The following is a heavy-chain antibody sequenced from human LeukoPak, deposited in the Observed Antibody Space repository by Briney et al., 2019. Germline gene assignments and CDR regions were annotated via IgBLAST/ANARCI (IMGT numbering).Heavy chain of an antibody. V-gene: IGHV3-23*01. CDR3: AKNAGSSWSAPVDY. CDR2: ISGSGGST. D-gene: IGHD6-13*01. CDR1: GFTFSSYA. J-gene: IGHJ4*02. Sequence: GGSLRLSCAASGFTFSSYAMSWIRQAPGKGLEWVSAISGSGGSTYYADSVKGRFTISRDNSKNTLYLQMNSLRAEDTAVYYCAKNAGSSWSAPVDYWGQGTLVTVSS.